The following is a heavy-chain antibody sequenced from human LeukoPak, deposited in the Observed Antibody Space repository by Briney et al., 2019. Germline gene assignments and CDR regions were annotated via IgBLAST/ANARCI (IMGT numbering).Heavy chain of an antibody. V-gene: IGHV4-39*07. CDR3: ARADSYGYP. Sequence: PSETLSLTCTVSSASISSSPYFWGWIRQSPGKGLEWIGSISYSGTTYYNPSLKSRVTISVDTSKNQFSLKLSSVTAADTAVYYCARADSYGYPWGQGTLVTVSS. CDR1: SASISSSPYF. CDR2: ISYSGTT. D-gene: IGHD5-18*01. J-gene: IGHJ5*02.